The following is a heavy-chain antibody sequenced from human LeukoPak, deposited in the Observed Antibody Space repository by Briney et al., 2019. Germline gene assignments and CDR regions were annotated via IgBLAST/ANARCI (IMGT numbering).Heavy chain of an antibody. CDR1: GFTFDDYA. D-gene: IGHD3-10*01. J-gene: IGHJ3*02. V-gene: IGHV3-9*01. CDR3: AKVVSVRGVIGAFDI. Sequence: QAGGSLRLSCAASGFTFDDYAMHWVRQAPGKGLEWVSGISWDSGSIGYADSVKGRFTISRDNAKNSLYLQMNSLRAEDTALYYCAKVVSVRGVIGAFDIWGQGTMVTVSS. CDR2: ISWDSGSI.